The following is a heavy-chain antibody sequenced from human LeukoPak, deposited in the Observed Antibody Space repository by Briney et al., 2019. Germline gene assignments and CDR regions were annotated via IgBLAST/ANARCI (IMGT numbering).Heavy chain of an antibody. V-gene: IGHV5-51*01. Sequence: GGALKIPFKGSGYGFTSYWIGWVRQMPGKGLGWMGIIYPGDSDTRYSPSFQGQVTISADKSISTAYLQWSSLKASDTAMYYCAVDLPSETVYWGQGTLVTVSS. CDR1: GYGFTSYW. CDR2: IYPGDSDT. J-gene: IGHJ4*02. D-gene: IGHD3/OR15-3a*01. CDR3: AVDLPSETVY.